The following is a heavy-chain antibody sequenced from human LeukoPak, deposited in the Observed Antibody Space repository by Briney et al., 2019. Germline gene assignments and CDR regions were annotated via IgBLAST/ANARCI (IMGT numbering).Heavy chain of an antibody. CDR2: IIPIFGTA. D-gene: IGHD3-3*01. CDR3: ARSNDFWNSAYYYYYYMDV. V-gene: IGHV1-69*05. CDR1: GGTFSSYA. Sequence: ASVKASCKASGGTFSSYAISWVRQAPGQGLEWMGGIIPIFGTANYAQKFQGRVTITTDESTSTAYMELSSLRSEDTAVYYCARSNDFWNSAYYYYYYMDVWGKGTTVTVSS. J-gene: IGHJ6*03.